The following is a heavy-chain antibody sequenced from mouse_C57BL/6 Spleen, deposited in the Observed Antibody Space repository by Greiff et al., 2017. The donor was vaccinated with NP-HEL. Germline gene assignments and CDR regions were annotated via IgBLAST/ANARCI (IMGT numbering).Heavy chain of an antibody. Sequence: EVQLQQSGAELVRPGASVKLSCTASGFNIKDYYMHWVKQRPEQGLEWIGRIDPEDGDTEYAPKFQGKATMTADTSSNTAYLQLSSLTSEDTAVYYCTMGYDYGSSYDFDGWGTGTTVTVSS. V-gene: IGHV14-1*01. J-gene: IGHJ1*03. CDR2: IDPEDGDT. D-gene: IGHD1-1*01. CDR1: GFNIKDYY. CDR3: TMGYDYGSSYDFDG.